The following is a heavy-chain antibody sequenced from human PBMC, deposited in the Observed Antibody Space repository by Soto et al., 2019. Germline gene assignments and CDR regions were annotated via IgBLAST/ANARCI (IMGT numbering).Heavy chain of an antibody. V-gene: IGHV3-49*03. D-gene: IGHD3-9*01. J-gene: IGHJ4*02. CDR2: IRSKAYGGTT. Sequence: GGSLRLSCTASGFTFGDYAMSWFRQAPGKGLEWVGFIRSKAYGGTTEYAASVKGRFTISRDDSKSIAYLQMNSLKTEDTAVYYCTRAGVLRYFDQQYYFDYWGQGTLVTVSS. CDR3: TRAGVLRYFDQQYYFDY. CDR1: GFTFGDYA.